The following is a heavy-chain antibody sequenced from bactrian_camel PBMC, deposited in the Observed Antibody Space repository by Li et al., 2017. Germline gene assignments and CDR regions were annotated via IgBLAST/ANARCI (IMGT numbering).Heavy chain of an antibody. J-gene: IGHJ6*01. Sequence: HVQLVESGGDLVQPGGSLRLSCAASEFTLSSEDMIWVRQAPGKGLEWVSTISSDSSITYYADPVKGRFTISRDNAKNTVALQMNSLKSEDAALYYCAATGDSWGGDFGRWGQGTQVTVS. CDR3: AATGDSWGGDFGR. D-gene: IGHD5*01. CDR1: EFTLSSED. V-gene: IGHV3-2*01. CDR2: ISSDSSIT.